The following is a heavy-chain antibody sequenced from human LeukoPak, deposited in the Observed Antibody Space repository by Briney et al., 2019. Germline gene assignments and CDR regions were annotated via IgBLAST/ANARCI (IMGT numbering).Heavy chain of an antibody. Sequence: PGGSLRLSCAASGFTFSSDWMYWVRHAPGKGLGWVSHINSDGSSTNYADSVKGRFTISRDNAKNTLYLQVNTLRAEDTAVYYCARDLGLDYGGSQWGQGTLVTVSS. CDR1: GFTFSSDW. CDR2: INSDGSST. J-gene: IGHJ4*02. D-gene: IGHD4-23*01. CDR3: ARDLGLDYGGSQ. V-gene: IGHV3-74*01.